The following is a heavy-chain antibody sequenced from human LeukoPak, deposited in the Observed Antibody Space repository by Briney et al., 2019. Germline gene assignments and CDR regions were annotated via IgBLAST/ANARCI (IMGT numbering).Heavy chain of an antibody. CDR3: AKEYVLYHLTY. V-gene: IGHV5-51*01. J-gene: IGHJ4*02. D-gene: IGHD2/OR15-2a*01. CDR1: GYSFTYYW. CDR2: IYPGDSDT. Sequence: GESLKISCKTSGYSFTYYWIGWGRQMPGKGLEWMGIIYPGDSDTTYSPSFQGQVTISADKSFSTSYLQWSSLTASDPAMYYCAKEYVLYHLTYWGQGTLVTVSS.